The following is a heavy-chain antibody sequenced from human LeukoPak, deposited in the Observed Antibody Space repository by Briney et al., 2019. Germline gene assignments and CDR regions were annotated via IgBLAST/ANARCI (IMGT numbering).Heavy chain of an antibody. V-gene: IGHV3-48*04. CDR1: GFTFSSYG. J-gene: IGHJ6*03. CDR3: ATFRVDTAMDGYYYYYYMDV. Sequence: GRSLRLSCAASGFTFSSYGMHWVRQAPGKGLEWVAYISGSDNTIYYADSVKGRFTISRDNAKNSLYLQMNSLRSEDTAVYYCATFRVDTAMDGYYYYYYMDVWGKGTTVTVSS. CDR2: ISGSDNTI. D-gene: IGHD5-18*01.